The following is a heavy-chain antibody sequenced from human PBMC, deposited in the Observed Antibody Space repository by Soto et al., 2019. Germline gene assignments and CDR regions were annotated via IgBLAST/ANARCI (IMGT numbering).Heavy chain of an antibody. Sequence: SVKVSCKASGGTFSSYAIIWVRQAPGQGLEWMGGIIPIFGTANYAQKFQGRVTITADESTSTAYMELSSLRSEDTAVYYCARAYCGGDCYLPTYYYYYYGMDVWGQGTTVTVSS. CDR1: GGTFSSYA. CDR2: IIPIFGTA. J-gene: IGHJ6*02. V-gene: IGHV1-69*13. CDR3: ARAYCGGDCYLPTYYYYYYGMDV. D-gene: IGHD2-21*02.